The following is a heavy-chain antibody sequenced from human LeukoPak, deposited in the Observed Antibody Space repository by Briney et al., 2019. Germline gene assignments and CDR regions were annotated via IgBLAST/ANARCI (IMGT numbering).Heavy chain of an antibody. J-gene: IGHJ4*02. CDR2: IYDSGST. V-gene: IGHV4-4*09. CDR1: GDSIRNYY. Sequence: SETLSLTCNVSGDSIRNYYWSWIRQTPGKGLEWIGHIYDSGSTNYNPSLKSRVTISVDTSKNQFSLKVSSVTAADTAVYYCASYGVGFNYWGQGTLVTVSS. D-gene: IGHD4-17*01. CDR3: ASYGVGFNY.